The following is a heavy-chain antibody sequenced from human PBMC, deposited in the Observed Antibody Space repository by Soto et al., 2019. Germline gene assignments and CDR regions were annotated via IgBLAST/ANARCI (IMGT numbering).Heavy chain of an antibody. CDR3: ARVDYYDSSVPPKGFDY. CDR2: IYYRGNT. D-gene: IGHD3-22*01. CDR1: GGSISSYY. Sequence: ETLSLTCTVSGGSISSYYWNWIRQPPGKGLEWIGYIYYRGNTNYNPSLKSRVTISVDTSKNQFSLKLSSVTAADTAVYYCARVDYYDSSVPPKGFDYWGQGTLVTVSS. V-gene: IGHV4-59*08. J-gene: IGHJ4*02.